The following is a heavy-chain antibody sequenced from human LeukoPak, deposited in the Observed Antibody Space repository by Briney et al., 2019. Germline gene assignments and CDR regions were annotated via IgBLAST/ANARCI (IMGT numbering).Heavy chain of an antibody. CDR1: GFTFSSYG. V-gene: IGHV3-20*04. J-gene: IGHJ1*01. CDR2: INWNGGST. Sequence: LPGGTLRLSCAASGFTFSSYGMSWVRQAPGKGLEWVSGINWNGGSTGYADSVKGRFTISRDNAKNSLYLQMNSLRAEDTALYYCARVGSTYYYDSSGYYAAEYFQHWGQGTLVTVS. D-gene: IGHD3-22*01. CDR3: ARVGSTYYYDSSGYYAAEYFQH.